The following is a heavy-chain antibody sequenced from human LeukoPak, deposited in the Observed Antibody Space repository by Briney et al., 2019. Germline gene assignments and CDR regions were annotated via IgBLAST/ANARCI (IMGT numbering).Heavy chain of an antibody. V-gene: IGHV3-64*01. CDR2: ISSNGGST. J-gene: IGHJ6*02. CDR3: AGDSDSSGYYYGMDV. Sequence: GGSLRLSCAASGFTFSSYAMHWVRQAPGKGLEYVSAISSNGGSTYYANSVKGRFTISRDNSKNTLYLQMGSLRAEDMAVYYCAGDSDSSGYYYGMDVWGQGTTVTVSS. CDR1: GFTFSSYA. D-gene: IGHD3-22*01.